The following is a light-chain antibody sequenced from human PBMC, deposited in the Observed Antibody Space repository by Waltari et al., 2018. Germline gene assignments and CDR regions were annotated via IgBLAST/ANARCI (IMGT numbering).Light chain of an antibody. Sequence: QSALTQPASVSGSPGQSITISCTGTSSDVGGYNYVSWYQQHPGKAPKIMIYEVNNRPSGVAIRGSGSKSGNTASLTSSGVQAEDEADYYCSSYTSSNTLVFGGGTKLTVL. V-gene: IGLV2-14*01. CDR3: SSYTSSNTLV. CDR1: SSDVGGYNY. J-gene: IGLJ2*01. CDR2: EVN.